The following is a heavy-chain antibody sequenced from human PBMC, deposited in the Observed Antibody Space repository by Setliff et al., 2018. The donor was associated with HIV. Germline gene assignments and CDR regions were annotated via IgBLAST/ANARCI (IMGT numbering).Heavy chain of an antibody. CDR2: ISSSGGT. Sequence: SETLSLTCSVSGDSISRSNYYWGWTRPSPGKGLEWVGSISSSGGTSYSPASLKSRVTVSIDTSKNQFPLKLTSVTAADTAMYYCARTGGAQLIQGAWFGPWGQGVLVTVSS. CDR3: ARTGGAQLIQGAWFGP. J-gene: IGHJ5*02. V-gene: IGHV4-39*01. CDR1: GDSISRSNYY. D-gene: IGHD2-8*01.